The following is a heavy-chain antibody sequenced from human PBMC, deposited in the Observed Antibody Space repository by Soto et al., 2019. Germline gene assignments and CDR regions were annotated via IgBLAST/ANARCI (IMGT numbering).Heavy chain of an antibody. V-gene: IGHV4-59*01. D-gene: IGHD3-9*01. J-gene: IGHJ4*02. CDR2: VYDNGRP. CDR1: GGSSRVYC. Sequence: PSETMSLTCTVAGGSSRVYCWSCIRQSPRQGLEWIGYVYDNGRPYYSPSLKSRVTISADTSKNQISLKLTSATAADTAVYYCARGVGSSPPRYWGQGTRVTVSS. CDR3: ARGVGSSPPRY.